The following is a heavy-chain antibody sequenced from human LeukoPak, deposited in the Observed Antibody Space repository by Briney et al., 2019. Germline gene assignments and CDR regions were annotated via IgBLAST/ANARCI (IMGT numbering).Heavy chain of an antibody. V-gene: IGHV1-18*01. Sequence: ASVKVSCKASGFTFTTYGISWVRQAPGQGLEWMGWISTYNGNTNTDYAQKLQGRVTMTTDTSTSTAYMELSSLRSEDTAVYYCAREGGSYPNDYWGQGTLVTVSS. D-gene: IGHD1-26*01. CDR3: AREGGSYPNDY. CDR1: GFTFTTYG. J-gene: IGHJ4*02. CDR2: ISTYNGNT.